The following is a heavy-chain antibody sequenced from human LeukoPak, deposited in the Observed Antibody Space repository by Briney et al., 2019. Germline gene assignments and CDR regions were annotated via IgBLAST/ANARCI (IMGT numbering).Heavy chain of an antibody. J-gene: IGHJ5*02. CDR1: GGSISSSSYY. CDR3: ARSSGYSSGWYNWFDP. V-gene: IGHV4-39*01. Sequence: SETLSLTCTVSGGSISSSSYYWGWIRQPPGKGLEWIGSIYYSGSTYYNPSLKSRVTISVDTPKNQFSLKLSSVTAADTAVYYCARSSGYSSGWYNWFDPWGQGTLVTVSS. D-gene: IGHD6-19*01. CDR2: IYYSGST.